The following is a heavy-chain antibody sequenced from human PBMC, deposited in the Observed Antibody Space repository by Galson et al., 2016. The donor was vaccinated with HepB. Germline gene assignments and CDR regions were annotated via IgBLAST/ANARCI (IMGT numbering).Heavy chain of an antibody. CDR3: ARHSLAPRPINWFDP. Sequence: SETLSLTCTVSGGSISSSGYYWGWIRQPPGKSLEWIGTTYYSGTTYYNPSLKSRVTISVDTSKNQFSLRLTSVTAADTALYFCARHSLAPRPINWFDPWGQGTLATVSS. CDR2: TYYSGTT. CDR1: GGSISSSGYY. J-gene: IGHJ5*02. D-gene: IGHD6-6*01. V-gene: IGHV4-39*01.